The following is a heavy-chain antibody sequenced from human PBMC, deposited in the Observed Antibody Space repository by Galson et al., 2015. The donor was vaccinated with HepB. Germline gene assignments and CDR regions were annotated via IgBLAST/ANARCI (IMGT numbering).Heavy chain of an antibody. Sequence: QSGAEVKKPGESLKISCKGSGYSFTSYWIGWVRQMPGKGLEWMGIIYPGDSDTRYSPSFQGQVTISADKSISTAYLQWSSLKASDTAMYYCARWDYGSGSLSNLFDYWGQGTLVTVSS. V-gene: IGHV5-51*01. CDR3: ARWDYGSGSLSNLFDY. CDR1: GYSFTSYW. J-gene: IGHJ4*02. CDR2: IYPGDSDT. D-gene: IGHD3-10*01.